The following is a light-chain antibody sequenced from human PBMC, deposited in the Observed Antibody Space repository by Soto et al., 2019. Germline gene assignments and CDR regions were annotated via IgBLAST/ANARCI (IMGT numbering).Light chain of an antibody. CDR3: GTWDSSLGAGV. CDR2: DNS. J-gene: IGLJ2*01. Sequence: QSVLTQPPSVSASPGQKFTISCSGSSSNIGDNFVSWYQQLPVTASKLLIYDNSNRPSGIPDRFSGSKSGTSATLGITGLQTGEEADYYCGTWDSSLGAGVFGGGTKLTVL. V-gene: IGLV1-51*01. CDR1: SSNIGDNF.